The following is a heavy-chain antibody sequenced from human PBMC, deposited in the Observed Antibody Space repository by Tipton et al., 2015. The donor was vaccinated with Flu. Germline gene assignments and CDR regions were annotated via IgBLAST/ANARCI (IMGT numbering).Heavy chain of an antibody. J-gene: IGHJ4*02. CDR1: GGSISSSSYY. CDR2: IYYSGST. Sequence: TLSLTCTVSGGSISSSSYYWGWIRQPPGKGLEWIGSIYYSGSTYYNPSLKSRVTISVDTSKNQFSLKLSSVTAADTAAYYCAREGRREQLALDYWCQGTLVTVSS. V-gene: IGHV4-39*07. D-gene: IGHD6-6*01. CDR3: AREGRREQLALDY.